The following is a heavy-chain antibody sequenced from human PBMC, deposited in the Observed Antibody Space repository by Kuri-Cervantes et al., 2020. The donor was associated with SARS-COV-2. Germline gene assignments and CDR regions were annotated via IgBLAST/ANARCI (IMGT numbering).Heavy chain of an antibody. J-gene: IGHJ4*02. V-gene: IGHV3-30*18. D-gene: IGHD3-3*01. Sequence: GSLRLSCAASGFTFSSYGMHWVRQAPGKGLEWVAVISYDGSNKYYADSVKGRFTISRDNSKNTLYLQMDSLRVEDTAVYYCVKDFWSGYPTYYFDYWGQGTQVTVSS. CDR3: VKDFWSGYPTYYFDY. CDR2: ISYDGSNK. CDR1: GFTFSSYG.